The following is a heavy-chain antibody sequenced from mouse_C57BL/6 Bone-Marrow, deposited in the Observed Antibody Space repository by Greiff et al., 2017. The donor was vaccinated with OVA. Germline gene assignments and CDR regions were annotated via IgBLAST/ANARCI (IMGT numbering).Heavy chain of an antibody. V-gene: IGHV5-9-1*02. CDR3: TRLLDAMDY. CDR2: ISSGGDYI. CDR1: GFTFSSYA. J-gene: IGHJ4*01. Sequence: EVQVVESGEGLVKPRGSLKLSCAASGFTFSSYAMSWVRQTPEKRLEWVAYISSGGDYIYYADTVKGRFTISRDNARNTLFLQMSSLKSEDTAMYYCTRLLDAMDYWGQGTAVTVSS. D-gene: IGHD2-1*01.